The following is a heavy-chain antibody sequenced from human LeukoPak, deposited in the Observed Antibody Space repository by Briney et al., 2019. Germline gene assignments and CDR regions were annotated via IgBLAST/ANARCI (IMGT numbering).Heavy chain of an antibody. CDR1: GFTFSSYE. Sequence: GGSLRLSCAASGFTFSSYEMNWVRQAPGKGLEWVSYISSSGSAIYYADSVKGRFTISRDNAKNSLYPQMNSLRAEDTAVYYCARGALGLRLGELSLYFDYWGQGTLVTVSS. V-gene: IGHV3-48*03. CDR3: ARGALGLRLGELSLYFDY. CDR2: ISSSGSAI. D-gene: IGHD3-16*02. J-gene: IGHJ4*02.